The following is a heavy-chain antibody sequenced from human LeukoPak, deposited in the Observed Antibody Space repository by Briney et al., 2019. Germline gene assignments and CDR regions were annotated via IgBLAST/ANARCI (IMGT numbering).Heavy chain of an antibody. CDR1: GYSISSGYY. V-gene: IGHV4-38-2*02. CDR3: ARAEETGTGRFDP. D-gene: IGHD1-1*01. Sequence: ASETLSLTCTVSGYSISSGYYWGWIRQPPGKGLEWIGSIYHSGSTNYNPSLKSRVTISVDTSKNQFSLKLSSVTAADTAVYYCARAEETGTGRFDPWGQGTLVTVSS. J-gene: IGHJ5*02. CDR2: IYHSGST.